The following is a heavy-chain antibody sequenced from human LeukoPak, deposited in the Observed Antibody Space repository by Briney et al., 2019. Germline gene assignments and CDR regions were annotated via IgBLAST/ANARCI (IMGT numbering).Heavy chain of an antibody. CDR1: GYPFTNYY. Sequence: EASVKVSCKASGYPFTNYYIHWVRQAPGQGLEWMGRIIPILGIANYAQKFQGRVTITADKSTSTAYMELSSLRSEDTAVYYCARGAIVGATDTDYWGQGTLVTVSS. CDR2: IIPILGIA. CDR3: ARGAIVGATDTDY. J-gene: IGHJ4*02. V-gene: IGHV1-69*04. D-gene: IGHD1-26*01.